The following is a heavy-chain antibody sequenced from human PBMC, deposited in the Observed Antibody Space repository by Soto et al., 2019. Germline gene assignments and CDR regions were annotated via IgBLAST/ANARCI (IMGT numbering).Heavy chain of an antibody. J-gene: IGHJ4*02. CDR2: IYPGDSDT. CDR1: GYSFTNYW. D-gene: IGHD4-17*01. Sequence: ESLTISFTGSGYSFTNYWIGWVRQMPGKGLEWMGIIYPGDSDTRYSPSFQGQVTISADKSISTAYLQWSSLKASDTAMYYCAITADYGGNSRFDFWGQGTLVTVYS. V-gene: IGHV5-51*01. CDR3: AITADYGGNSRFDF.